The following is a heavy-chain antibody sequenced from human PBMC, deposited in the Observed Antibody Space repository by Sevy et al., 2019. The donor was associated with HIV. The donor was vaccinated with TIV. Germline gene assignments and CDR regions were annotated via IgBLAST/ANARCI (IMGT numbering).Heavy chain of an antibody. D-gene: IGHD3-10*01. CDR1: GFTFSSYA. CDR2: ISYDGSNK. V-gene: IGHV3-30-3*01. J-gene: IGHJ4*02. Sequence: GGSLRLSCAASGFTFSSYAMHWVRQAPGKGLEWVAVISYDGSNKYYADSVKGRFTISRDNSKNTLYLQMNSLRAEDRAVYYGARDPHSGGGGYWGQGTLVTVSS. CDR3: ARDPHSGGGGY.